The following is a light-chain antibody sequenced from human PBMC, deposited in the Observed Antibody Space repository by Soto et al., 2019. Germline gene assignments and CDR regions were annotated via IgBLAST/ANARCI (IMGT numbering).Light chain of an antibody. CDR3: SSYTSSSNYV. V-gene: IGLV2-14*01. CDR1: SSDVGGCNC. CDR2: EVS. J-gene: IGLJ1*01. Sequence: QTVVTQPASVSGSPGQSITISCTGTSSDVGGCNCVSWCRQHPGKAPKLLIYEVSNRPSGVSDRFSGSKSGNTASLTISGLQAEDEADYYCSSYTSSSNYVFGTGTKVTVL.